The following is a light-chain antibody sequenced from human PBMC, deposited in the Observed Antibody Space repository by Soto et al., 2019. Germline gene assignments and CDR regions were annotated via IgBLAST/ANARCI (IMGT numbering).Light chain of an antibody. Sequence: QSALTQPASVSGSPGQSITISCTGNSSDVGCYNYISWYQQHPGKAPKFIIYEVSNRPSGISNCFSGSKSSNTASLTMSGFQAEDEAHDYFSSYTSKNTYVFVSGNKHTVL. V-gene: IGLV2-14*01. CDR1: SSDVGCYNY. J-gene: IGLJ1*01. CDR3: SSYTSKNTYV. CDR2: EVS.